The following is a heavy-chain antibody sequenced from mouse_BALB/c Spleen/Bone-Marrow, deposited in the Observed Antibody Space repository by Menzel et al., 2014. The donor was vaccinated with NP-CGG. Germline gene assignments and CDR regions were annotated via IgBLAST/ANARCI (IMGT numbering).Heavy chain of an antibody. D-gene: IGHD2-2*01. CDR1: GYTFTDYA. Sequence: VQRVEPGPELVRPGVSVKISCQGSGYTFTDYAMHWVEQSHAKSLEGVGVISTYSGNTNYNQKFKGKATMTVGKSSSTAYMELARLTSEDSAIYYCARSGYGYDWFAYWGQGTLVTVSA. V-gene: IGHV1-67*01. J-gene: IGHJ3*01. CDR2: ISTYSGNT. CDR3: ARSGYGYDWFAY.